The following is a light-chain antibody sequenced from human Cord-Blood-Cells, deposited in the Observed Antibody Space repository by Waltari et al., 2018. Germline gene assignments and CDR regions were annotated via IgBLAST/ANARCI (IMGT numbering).Light chain of an antibody. CDR3: QQNYSTPHS. Sequence: DIQMTQSPSSLSASVGDRVTITCRASQSISSYLNWYQQKPGKAPKLLIYAASSLQSWVPSRFSGSGSGTDFTLTISSLQPEDFATYYCQQNYSTPHSFGQGTKLEIK. CDR2: AAS. CDR1: QSISSY. V-gene: IGKV1-39*01. J-gene: IGKJ2*03.